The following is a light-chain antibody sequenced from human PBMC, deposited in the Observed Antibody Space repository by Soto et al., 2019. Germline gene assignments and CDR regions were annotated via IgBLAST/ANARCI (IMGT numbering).Light chain of an antibody. CDR1: STDVGSYNY. Sequence: QSALTQPASVSGSPGRSITISCTATSTDVGSYNYVSWYQHHPGKAPKLIIYEVTNRPSGVSDRFSGSKSGNTASLTISGLQAEDEAGYYCSSYTTSNTPFVFGTGTKVTVL. J-gene: IGLJ1*01. CDR2: EVT. V-gene: IGLV2-14*01. CDR3: SSYTTSNTPFV.